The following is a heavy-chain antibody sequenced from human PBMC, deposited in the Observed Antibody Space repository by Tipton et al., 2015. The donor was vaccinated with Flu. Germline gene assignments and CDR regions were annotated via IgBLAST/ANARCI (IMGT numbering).Heavy chain of an antibody. Sequence: WLRQPPGKGLEWIGGVYSSGSTSYNPSLRSRVTISVEFNNQFSLRLDSVTAADTALHYCATYLHWGRGTLVTVSS. D-gene: IGHD3-16*01. J-gene: IGHJ2*01. CDR3: ATYLH. CDR2: VYSSGST. V-gene: IGHV4-39*07.